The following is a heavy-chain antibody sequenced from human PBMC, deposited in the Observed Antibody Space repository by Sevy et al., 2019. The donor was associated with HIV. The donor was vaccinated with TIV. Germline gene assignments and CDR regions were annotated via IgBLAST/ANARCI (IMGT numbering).Heavy chain of an antibody. CDR2: IYYSGST. CDR1: GGSISSYY. J-gene: IGHJ3*02. D-gene: IGHD3-22*01. V-gene: IGHV4-59*01. CDR3: ARGGLAAHYYDSSGPGAFDI. Sequence: ETLSLTCTVSGGSISSYYWSWIRQPPGKGLEWIGYIYYSGSTNYNPSLKSRVTISVDTSKNQFSLELSSVTAADTAVYYCARGGLAAHYYDSSGPGAFDIWGQGTMVTVSS.